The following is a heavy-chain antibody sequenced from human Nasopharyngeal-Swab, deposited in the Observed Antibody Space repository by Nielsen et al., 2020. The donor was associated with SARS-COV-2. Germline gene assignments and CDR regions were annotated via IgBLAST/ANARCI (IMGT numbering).Heavy chain of an antibody. V-gene: IGHV3-23*01. Sequence: GESVKISCAASGFTFSSYAMSWVRQAPGKGLEWVSAISGSGGSTYYADSVKGRFTISRDNSKNTLYLQMNSLRAEDTAVYYCANGDTVAGTGYWGQGTLVTVSS. CDR3: ANGDTVAGTGY. CDR1: GFTFSSYA. D-gene: IGHD6-19*01. J-gene: IGHJ4*02. CDR2: ISGSGGST.